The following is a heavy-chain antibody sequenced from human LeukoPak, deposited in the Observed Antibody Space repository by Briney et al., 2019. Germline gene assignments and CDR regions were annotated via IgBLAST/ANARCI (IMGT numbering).Heavy chain of an antibody. V-gene: IGHV3-23*01. Sequence: GGSLRLSCAASGFTFSSYAMSWVRQAPGKGLEWVSAISGSGGSTYYADSVKGRFTISRDNAKNSLYLQMNSLRAEDTAVYYCARGHRLLWFGETPFDPWGQGTLVTVSS. D-gene: IGHD3-10*01. J-gene: IGHJ5*02. CDR2: ISGSGGST. CDR3: ARGHRLLWFGETPFDP. CDR1: GFTFSSYA.